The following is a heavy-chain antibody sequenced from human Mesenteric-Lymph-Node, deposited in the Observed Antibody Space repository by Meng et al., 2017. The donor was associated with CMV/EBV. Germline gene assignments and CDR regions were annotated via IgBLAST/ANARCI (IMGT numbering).Heavy chain of an antibody. CDR3: AKGEGRPHYYFDY. D-gene: IGHD1-26*01. V-gene: IGHV3-53*01. Sequence: GESLKISCAASGFTVSSNYMSWVRQAPGKGLEWVSTIYTGGSTFYTDSVEGRFVISRDTSERTLYLQMNSLRPEDTAIYYCAKGEGRPHYYFDYWGQGTLVTVSS. CDR2: IYTGGST. J-gene: IGHJ4*02. CDR1: GFTVSSNY.